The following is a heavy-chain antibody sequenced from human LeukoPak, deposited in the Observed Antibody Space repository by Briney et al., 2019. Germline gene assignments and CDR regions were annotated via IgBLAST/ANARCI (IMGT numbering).Heavy chain of an antibody. CDR1: GFTFSSYA. Sequence: TGGSLRLSCAASGFTFSSYAMSWVRQAPGKGLEWVSAISGSGGSTYYADSVKGRFTISRDNSKNTLYLQMNSLRAEDTAVYYCAKDTGYSGSYDYWGQGTLVTVSS. CDR3: AKDTGYSGSYDY. CDR2: ISGSGGST. D-gene: IGHD1-26*01. V-gene: IGHV3-23*01. J-gene: IGHJ4*02.